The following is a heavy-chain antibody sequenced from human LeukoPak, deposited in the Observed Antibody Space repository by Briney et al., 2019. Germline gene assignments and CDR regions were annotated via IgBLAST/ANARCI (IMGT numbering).Heavy chain of an antibody. CDR1: GFTVSSSY. J-gene: IGHJ3*02. CDR2: FYTGGST. D-gene: IGHD3-10*01. Sequence: PGGSLRLSCAASGFTVSSSYMSWVRQAPGKGLEWVSVFYTGGSTYYADSVKGRFTISRGNSKNTLYLQMNSLRAEDTAVYYRARGSPTMVNAFDIWGQGTIVSVSS. CDR3: ARGSPTMVNAFDI. V-gene: IGHV3-53*01.